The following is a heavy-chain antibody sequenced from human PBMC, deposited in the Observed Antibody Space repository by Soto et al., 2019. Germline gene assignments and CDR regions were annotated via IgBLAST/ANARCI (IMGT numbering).Heavy chain of an antibody. CDR1: GFTFSNYW. CDR2: IKRDGSEK. J-gene: IGHJ4*02. D-gene: IGHD3-16*01. V-gene: IGHV3-7*03. CDR3: WGAGPGG. Sequence: PGGSLRFSCAASGFTFSNYWMNWVRQAPGKGLEWVANIKRDGSEKYYVDSVKGRFTISRDNAKNSLSLQMNSLRAEDTAVYYCWGAGPGGWGQGTLVTVSS.